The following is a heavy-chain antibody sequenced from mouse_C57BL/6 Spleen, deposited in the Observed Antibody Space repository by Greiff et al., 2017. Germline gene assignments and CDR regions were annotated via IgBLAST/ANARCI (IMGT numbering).Heavy chain of an antibody. J-gene: IGHJ3*01. CDR2: INPSTGGT. CDR3: ARSGGSELRLWFAY. Sequence: VQLKQSGPELVKPGASVKISCKASGYSFTGYYMNWVKQSPEKSLEWIGEINPSTGGTTYNQKFKAKATLTVDKSSSTAYMQLKSLTSEDSSVYYCARSGGSELRLWFAYWGQGTLVTVSA. V-gene: IGHV1-42*01. D-gene: IGHD2-4*01. CDR1: GYSFTGYY.